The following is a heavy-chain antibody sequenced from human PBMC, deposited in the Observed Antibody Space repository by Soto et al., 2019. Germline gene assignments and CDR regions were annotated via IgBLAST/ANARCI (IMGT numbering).Heavy chain of an antibody. V-gene: IGHV3-7*03. J-gene: IGHJ4*02. CDR2: INKDGSQK. D-gene: IGHD7-27*01. CDR1: GFTLSNYC. CDR3: VRELGLAY. Sequence: GGSLRLSCAASGFTLSNYCMTWVRQAPGKGLEWVANINKDGSQKNYVGSVKGRFTIARDSGQNSLSLQMNSLRVEDTAVYYCVRELGLAYWGQGALVTVSS.